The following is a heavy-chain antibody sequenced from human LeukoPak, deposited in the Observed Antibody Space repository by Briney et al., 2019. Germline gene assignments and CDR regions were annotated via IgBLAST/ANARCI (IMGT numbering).Heavy chain of an antibody. J-gene: IGHJ6*02. CDR2: ISGSGGST. Sequence: GGSLRLSCAASGFTFSSYAMSWVREAPGKGLGWVSVISGSGGSTYYADSVKGRFTISRDNSKNTLYLQMNSLRAEDTAVYYCAKHLLKNYYYGMDVWGQGTTVTVSS. CDR1: GFTFSSYA. V-gene: IGHV3-23*01. CDR3: AKHLLKNYYYGMDV.